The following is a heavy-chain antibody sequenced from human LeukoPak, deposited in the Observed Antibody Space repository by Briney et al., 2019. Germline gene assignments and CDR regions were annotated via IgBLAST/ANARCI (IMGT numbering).Heavy chain of an antibody. V-gene: IGHV4-4*02. CDR1: GCSISSSNW. J-gene: IGHJ3*02. D-gene: IGHD2-21*02. CDR2: IYHSGST. CDR3: ARDRGFCDGDCYSPHAFDI. Sequence: SGTLSLTCAVSGCSISSSNWWSWVRQPPGKGLEWIGEIYHSGSTNYNPSLKSRVTISVDKSKNQFSLKLSSVTAADTAVYYCARDRGFCDGDCYSPHAFDIWGQGTMVSLSS.